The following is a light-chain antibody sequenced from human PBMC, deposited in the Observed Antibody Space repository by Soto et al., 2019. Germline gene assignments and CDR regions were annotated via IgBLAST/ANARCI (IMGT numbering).Light chain of an antibody. Sequence: EIVLTQSPATLSLSPGERATLSCRASQSVSGYLAWYQQKPGQAPRLLIYDASSRAKGIPARFTGSGSGTDFSLTISSLEPEDFAVYYCQQRSTWPPVTFGQGTRLEIK. J-gene: IGKJ5*01. V-gene: IGKV3-11*01. CDR2: DAS. CDR1: QSVSGY. CDR3: QQRSTWPPVT.